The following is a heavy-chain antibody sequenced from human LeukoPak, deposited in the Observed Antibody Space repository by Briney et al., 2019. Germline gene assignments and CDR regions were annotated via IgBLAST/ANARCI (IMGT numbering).Heavy chain of an antibody. D-gene: IGHD3-10*01. CDR2: ISGSGGST. V-gene: IGHV3-23*01. Sequence: GGSLRLSCAASGFTFSSYAMSWVRQAPGKGLEWVSAISGSGGSTYYADSVKGRFTISGDNSKNTLYLQMNSLRAEGTAVYYCAKDRYGSGSYYDYWGQGTLVTVSS. CDR3: AKDRYGSGSYYDY. CDR1: GFTFSSYA. J-gene: IGHJ4*02.